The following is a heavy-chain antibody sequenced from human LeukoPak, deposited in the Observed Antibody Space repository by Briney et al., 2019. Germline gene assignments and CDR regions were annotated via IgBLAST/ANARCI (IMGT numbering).Heavy chain of an antibody. CDR2: ISYDGSNK. V-gene: IGHV3-30-3*01. CDR3: ARDRGIRPSNTLPAAIPFDY. CDR1: GFTFSSYA. Sequence: PGGSLRLSCAASGFTFSSYAMHWVRQAPGKGLEWVAVISYDGSNKYYADSVKGRFTISRDNAKNSLYLQMNSLRAEDTAVYYCARDRGIRPSNTLPAAIPFDYWGQGTLVTVSS. J-gene: IGHJ4*02. D-gene: IGHD2-2*01.